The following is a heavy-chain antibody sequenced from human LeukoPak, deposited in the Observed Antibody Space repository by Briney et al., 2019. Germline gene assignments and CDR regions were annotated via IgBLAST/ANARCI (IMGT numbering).Heavy chain of an antibody. CDR2: INHSGST. D-gene: IGHD6-25*01. J-gene: IGHJ4*02. Sequence: SETLSLTCAVYGGSFSGYYWSWIRQPPGKGLEWIGEINHSGSTNYNPSLKSRVTISVDTSKNQFSLKLSSVTAADTAVYYCARLSAAARDYWGQGTLVTVSS. CDR3: ARLSAAARDY. CDR1: GGSFSGYY. V-gene: IGHV4-34*01.